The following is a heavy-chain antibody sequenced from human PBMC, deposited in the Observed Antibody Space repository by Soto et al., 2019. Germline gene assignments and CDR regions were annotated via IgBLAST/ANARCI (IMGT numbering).Heavy chain of an antibody. V-gene: IGHV1-69*01. J-gene: IGHJ5*02. D-gene: IGHD2-21*02. CDR3: AISTRRHCRGDTCYAKWFDP. Sequence: QVQLVQSGAEVKKPGSSVKVSCKASVGTFNNYVITWARQAPGQGREWLGGIIPWFGTANYAQWCQGRLAITADESTNTAYMELNTLESEDTTVYYFAISTRRHCRGDTCYAKWFDPWGQGTRVTVAS. CDR1: VGTFNNYV. CDR2: IIPWFGTA.